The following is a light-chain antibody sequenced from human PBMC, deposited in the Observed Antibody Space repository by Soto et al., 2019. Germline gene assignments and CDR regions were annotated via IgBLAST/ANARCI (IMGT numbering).Light chain of an antibody. CDR1: SSDVGGYNY. CDR2: EVS. CDR3: CSYAGNNNWV. Sequence: QSALTQPPSASGSPGQSATISCTGTSSDVGGYNYVSWYQQHPGKAPKVLVYEVSKRPSGVPDRFSGSKSGNTASLTVSGLQAEDEVDYYCCSYAGNNNWVFGGGTKVTVL. V-gene: IGLV2-8*01. J-gene: IGLJ3*02.